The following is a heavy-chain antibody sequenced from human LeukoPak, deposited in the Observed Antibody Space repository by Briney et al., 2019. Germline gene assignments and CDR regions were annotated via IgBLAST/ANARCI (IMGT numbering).Heavy chain of an antibody. V-gene: IGHV1-18*01. CDR1: GGTFSSYG. CDR3: ARDLGGGGSYYNWFDP. D-gene: IGHD1-26*01. J-gene: IGHJ5*02. Sequence: ASVKVSCKASGGTFSSYGISWVRQAPGQGLEWMGWISAYNGNTNYAQKLQGRVTMTTDTSTSTAYMELRSLRSDDTAVYYCARDLGGGGSYYNWFDPWGQGTLVTVSS. CDR2: ISAYNGNT.